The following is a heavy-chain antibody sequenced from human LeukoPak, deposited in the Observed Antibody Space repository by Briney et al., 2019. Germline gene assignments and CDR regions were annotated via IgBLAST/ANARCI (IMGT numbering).Heavy chain of an antibody. D-gene: IGHD3-10*01. V-gene: IGHV1-69*04. CDR2: IIPILGIA. CDR1: GGTFSSYA. J-gene: IGHJ5*02. Sequence: GASVKVSCKASGGTFSSYAISWVRQAPGQGLEWMGRIIPILGIANYAQKFQGRVTITTDKSTGTAYMELSSLRSEDTAVYYCARDVGLWFGELLSGFDPWGQGTLVTVSS. CDR3: ARDVGLWFGELLSGFDP.